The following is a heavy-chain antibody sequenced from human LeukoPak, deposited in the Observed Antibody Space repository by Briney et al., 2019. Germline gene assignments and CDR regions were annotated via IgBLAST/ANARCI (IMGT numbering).Heavy chain of an antibody. V-gene: IGHV5-51*01. J-gene: IGHJ4*02. CDR2: IYPGDSDT. CDR1: GYRFTSYW. CDR3: ARLPNYYGSGSYYNFYFDY. D-gene: IGHD3-10*01. Sequence: GESLKISCKGSGYRFTSYWIGWVRQMPGKGLEWMGIIYPGDSDTRYNPSFQGQVTISADKSISTAYLQWSSLKASDTAMYYCARLPNYYGSGSYYNFYFDYWGQGTLVTVSS.